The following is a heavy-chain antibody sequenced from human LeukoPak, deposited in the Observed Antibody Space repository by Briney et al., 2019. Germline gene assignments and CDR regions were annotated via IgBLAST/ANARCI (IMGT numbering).Heavy chain of an antibody. CDR3: ARTLWFGEFSEYYFDY. Sequence: SETLSLTCTVSGGFISSSSYYWGWIRQPPGKGLEWIGSIYYSGSTSYNPSLKSRVTISVDTSKSQFSLKLSSVTAADTAVYYCARTLWFGEFSEYYFDYWGQGTLVTVSS. J-gene: IGHJ4*02. CDR1: GGFISSSSYY. D-gene: IGHD3-10*01. CDR2: IYYSGST. V-gene: IGHV4-39*01.